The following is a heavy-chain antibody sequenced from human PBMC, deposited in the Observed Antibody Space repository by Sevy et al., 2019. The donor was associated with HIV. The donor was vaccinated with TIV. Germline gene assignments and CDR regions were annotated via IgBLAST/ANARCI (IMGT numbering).Heavy chain of an antibody. CDR1: GFMFSNYW. V-gene: IGHV3-7*03. D-gene: IGHD2-2*01. J-gene: IGHJ6*02. CDR2: IKRDGSEK. Sequence: GGSLRLSCVASGFMFSNYWMSWVRQAPGKGLEWVANIKRDGSEKYYVASVKGRFTIFRENAKNSLYLQMNSLRVEDTVVYYCARDCSSTSCLWGMDVWGPGTTVTVSS. CDR3: ARDCSSTSCLWGMDV.